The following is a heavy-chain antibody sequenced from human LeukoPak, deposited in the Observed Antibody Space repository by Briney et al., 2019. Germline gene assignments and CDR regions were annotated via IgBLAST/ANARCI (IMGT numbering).Heavy chain of an antibody. CDR1: GGSISSSTYY. Sequence: PSETLSLTCTVSGGSISSSTYYWGWIRRPPGKGLEWIGSIYYSGGTYYNPSLKSRVTASVDTSKNQFSLKLSSVTAADTAVYYCARGRFLDAFDIWGQGTMVTVSS. V-gene: IGHV4-39*07. CDR3: ARGRFLDAFDI. CDR2: IYYSGGT. D-gene: IGHD3-3*01. J-gene: IGHJ3*02.